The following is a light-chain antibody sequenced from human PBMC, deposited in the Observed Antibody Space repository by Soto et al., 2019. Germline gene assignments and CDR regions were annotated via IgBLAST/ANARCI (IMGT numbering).Light chain of an antibody. CDR1: SSDVGGYNY. Sequence: QSVLTQPRSVSGSPGQSVTISCTGTSSDVGGYNYVSWYQQHPGKAPKLVIYDVTKRPSGVPDHFSGSKSGSTASLTISGLQAENEADYYCCSFTGSYTLYVFGTGTKVTVL. CDR2: DVT. CDR3: CSFTGSYTLYV. J-gene: IGLJ1*01. V-gene: IGLV2-11*01.